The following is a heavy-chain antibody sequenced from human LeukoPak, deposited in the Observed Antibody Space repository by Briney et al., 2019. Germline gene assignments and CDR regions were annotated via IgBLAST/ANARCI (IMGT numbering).Heavy chain of an antibody. J-gene: IGHJ5*02. CDR1: GGSISSSSYY. Sequence: SETLSLTCTVSGGSISSSSYYWGWIRQPPGKGLEWIGSIYYSGSTYYNPSLKSRVTISVDTSKNQFSLKLSSVTAEDTAVYYCARRHPPYYYGSGSYYKGSWFDPWGQGTLVTVSS. V-gene: IGHV4-39*01. CDR3: ARRHPPYYYGSGSYYKGSWFDP. D-gene: IGHD3-10*01. CDR2: IYYSGST.